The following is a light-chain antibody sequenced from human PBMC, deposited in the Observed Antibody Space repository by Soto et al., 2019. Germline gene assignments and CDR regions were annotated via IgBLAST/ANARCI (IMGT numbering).Light chain of an antibody. V-gene: IGKV3-20*01. Sequence: EFVSMQSPGTLSLSQGERATLSCRASQTVRNNYLAWYQQKPGQAPRLLIYDASSRATGITDRFSGGGSGTDFTLTISRLEPEDFAVYYCQQFSSYPLTFGGGTKVDIK. J-gene: IGKJ4*01. CDR3: QQFSSYPLT. CDR2: DAS. CDR1: QTVRNNY.